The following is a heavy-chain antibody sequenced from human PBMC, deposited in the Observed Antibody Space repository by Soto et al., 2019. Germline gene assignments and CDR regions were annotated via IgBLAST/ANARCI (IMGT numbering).Heavy chain of an antibody. D-gene: IGHD2-15*01. CDR3: ARGIPRRYCSGGSCPPYFDY. V-gene: IGHV4-34*01. CDR1: GGSFSGYY. J-gene: IGHJ4*02. Sequence: SETLSLTCAVYGGSFSGYYWSWIRQPPGKGLEWIGEINHSGSTNYNPSLKSRVTISVDTSKNQFSLKLSSVTAADTAVYYCARGIPRRYCSGGSCPPYFDYWGQGTLVTVSS. CDR2: INHSGST.